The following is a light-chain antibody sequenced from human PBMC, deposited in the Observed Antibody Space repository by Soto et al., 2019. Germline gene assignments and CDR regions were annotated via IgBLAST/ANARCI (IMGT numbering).Light chain of an antibody. V-gene: IGKV1-39*01. J-gene: IGKJ2*01. Sequence: DIQMTQSPSSLSAFAGDRVTISCRAGQSISSYLNWYQQKPGKAPKLLIYAASSLQSGVPTRFSGNGSGTDFTLTISNLQPEDFATYYCQQSYTTPYTFGQGTKLEIK. CDR2: AAS. CDR3: QQSYTTPYT. CDR1: QSISSY.